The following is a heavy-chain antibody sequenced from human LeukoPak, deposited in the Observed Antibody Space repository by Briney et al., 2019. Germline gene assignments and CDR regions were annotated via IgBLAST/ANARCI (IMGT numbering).Heavy chain of an antibody. CDR3: ARLLVSGTFDY. D-gene: IGHD1/OR15-1a*01. CDR1: GGSISDHNW. Sequence: SETLSLTCAVSGGSISDHNWWSWVRQPPGKGLEWIGEIYHSGSTNYNPSLKSRVTISVDTSKNQFSLKLSSVTAADTAVYYCARLLVSGTFDYWGQGTLVTVSS. V-gene: IGHV4-4*02. J-gene: IGHJ4*02. CDR2: IYHSGST.